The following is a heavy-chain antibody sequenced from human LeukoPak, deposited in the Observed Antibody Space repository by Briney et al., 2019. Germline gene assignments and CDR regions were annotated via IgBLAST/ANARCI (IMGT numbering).Heavy chain of an antibody. Sequence: GGSLRLSCAASGFTFSSYSMNWVRQAPGKGLEWVSPISSSSSYIYYADSVKGRFTISRDNAKNSLYLQMNSLRAEDTAVYYCAREPGITIFGVVPTSWFDLWGQGTLVTVSS. V-gene: IGHV3-21*01. CDR3: AREPGITIFGVVPTSWFDL. CDR2: ISSSSSYI. D-gene: IGHD3-3*01. CDR1: GFTFSSYS. J-gene: IGHJ5*02.